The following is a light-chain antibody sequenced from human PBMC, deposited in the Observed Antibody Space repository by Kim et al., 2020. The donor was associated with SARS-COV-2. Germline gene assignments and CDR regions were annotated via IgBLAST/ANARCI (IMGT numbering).Light chain of an antibody. J-gene: IGLJ2*01. CDR3: CSSYATSSTFV. CDR1: SSDVGSYNH. V-gene: IGLV2-23*02. CDR2: EVT. Sequence: QSALAQPASVSGSPGQSITISCTGSSSDVGSYNHVSWYQHHSGKAPKVIIYEVTKRPSGISNRFSGSKSGNTASLTISGLLPEDEGDYYCCSSYATSSTFVFGGGTQLTVL.